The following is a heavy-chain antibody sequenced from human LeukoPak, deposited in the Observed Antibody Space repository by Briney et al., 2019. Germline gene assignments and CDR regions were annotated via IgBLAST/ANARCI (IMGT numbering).Heavy chain of an antibody. Sequence: SETLSLTCTVSGGSISSYYWSWIRQPPGKGLEWIGYIYYSGSTNYNPSLKSRVTISVDTSKNQFSLKLSSVTAADTAVYYCVTNSIGYCSGGNCYQVSDYWGQGTLVTVSS. D-gene: IGHD2-15*01. CDR3: VTNSIGYCSGGNCYQVSDY. V-gene: IGHV4-59*01. CDR1: GGSISSYY. J-gene: IGHJ4*02. CDR2: IYYSGST.